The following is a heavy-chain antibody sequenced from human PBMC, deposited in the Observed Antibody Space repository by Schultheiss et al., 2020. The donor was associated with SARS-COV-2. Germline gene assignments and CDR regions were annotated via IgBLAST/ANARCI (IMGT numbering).Heavy chain of an antibody. CDR2: IYHSGST. CDR1: GGSISSGAYY. D-gene: IGHD3-3*01. J-gene: IGHJ5*02. CDR3: ASGGRYDFWSGYYST. Sequence: SETLSLTFTVSGGSISSGAYYWSWIRQPPGKGLEWIGSIYHSGSTYYNPSLKSRVTISVDTSKNQFSLKLSSVTAADTAVYYCASGGRYDFWSGYYSTWGQGTLVTVSS. V-gene: IGHV4-39*07.